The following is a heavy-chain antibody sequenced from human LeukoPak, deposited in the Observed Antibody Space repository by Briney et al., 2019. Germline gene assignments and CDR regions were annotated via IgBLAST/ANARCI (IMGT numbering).Heavy chain of an antibody. CDR1: GFNFMQYG. J-gene: IGHJ4*02. CDR3: ARDPTSWYAPNGYFDY. Sequence: GGSLRLSCVGSGFNFMQYGMMWVRQAPGKGLEWVSYISSSGSTIYYADSVKGRFTISRDNAKNSLYLQMNSLRAEDTAVYYCARDPTSWYAPNGYFDYWGQGTLVTVSS. CDR2: ISSSGSTI. D-gene: IGHD6-13*01. V-gene: IGHV3-48*04.